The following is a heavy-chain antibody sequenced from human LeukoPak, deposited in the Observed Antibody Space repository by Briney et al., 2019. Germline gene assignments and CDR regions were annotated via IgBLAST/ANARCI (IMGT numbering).Heavy chain of an antibody. D-gene: IGHD5-12*01. CDR3: ARAKGYSGYDRRYYYYYYMDV. Sequence: SETLSLTCAVYGGSFSGYYWSWIRQPPGKGLEWIGEINHSGSTNYNPSLKSRVTISVDTSKNQFSLKLSSVTAADTAVYYCARAKGYSGYDRRYYYYYYMDVWGKGTTVTVS. CDR1: GGSFSGYY. CDR2: INHSGST. V-gene: IGHV4-34*01. J-gene: IGHJ6*03.